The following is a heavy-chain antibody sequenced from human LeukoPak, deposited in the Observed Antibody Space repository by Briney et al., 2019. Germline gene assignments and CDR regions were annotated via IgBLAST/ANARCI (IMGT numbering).Heavy chain of an antibody. J-gene: IGHJ4*02. V-gene: IGHV4-59*08. D-gene: IGHD4-11*01. CDR3: ARHGYDTGNYLAHFDY. CDR2: IAYSGHT. Sequence: PSETLSLTCTVSSGSISSHYWSWIRQPPGKGVEWIAYIAYSGHTNSNASLKSRVTISVDTSKNQISLKLSSVTATDTAVYYCARHGYDTGNYLAHFDYWGQGTLVTVSS. CDR1: SGSISSHY.